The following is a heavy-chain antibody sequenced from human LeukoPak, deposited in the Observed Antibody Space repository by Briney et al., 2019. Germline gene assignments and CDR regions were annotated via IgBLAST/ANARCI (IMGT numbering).Heavy chain of an antibody. CDR2: ISRSSSYI. V-gene: IGHV3-21*01. J-gene: IGHJ4*02. D-gene: IGHD3-10*01. CDR3: ATTWFGELFRFDY. Sequence: GGTLGLSCAASGFTFSGYSMNWVRQAPGKGLEWVSSISRSSSYIYYADSVKGRFTISRDNAKNSLYLQMNSLRAEDTAVYYCATTWFGELFRFDYWGQGTLVTVSS. CDR1: GFTFSGYS.